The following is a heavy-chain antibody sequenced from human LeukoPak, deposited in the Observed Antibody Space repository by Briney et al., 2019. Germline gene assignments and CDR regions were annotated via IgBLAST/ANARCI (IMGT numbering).Heavy chain of an antibody. CDR2: MNPNSGNT. J-gene: IGHJ4*02. V-gene: IGHV1-8*03. Sequence: ASVKVSCKASGDTSSRSAIIWVRQATGQGLEWMGWMNPNSGNTGYAQKFQGRVTITRNTSISTAYMELSSLRSEDTAVYYCARGRFLRGYSYDLDYWGQGTLVTVSS. CDR3: ARGRFLRGYSYDLDY. CDR1: GDTSSRSA. D-gene: IGHD5-18*01.